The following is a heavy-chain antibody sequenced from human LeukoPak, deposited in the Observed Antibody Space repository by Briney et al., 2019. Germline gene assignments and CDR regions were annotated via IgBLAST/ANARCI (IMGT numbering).Heavy chain of an antibody. D-gene: IGHD1-26*01. CDR3: ARVGGSNAFDI. CDR1: GFTFSSYW. V-gene: IGHV3-74*01. Sequence: GGSLRLSCAASGFTFSSYWGHWVRQAPGKGLVWVSPINSDGSSTSYADSVKGRFTISRDNAKNTLSLQMNSLRAEDTAVYYCARVGGSNAFDIWGQGTMVIVSS. J-gene: IGHJ3*02. CDR2: INSDGSST.